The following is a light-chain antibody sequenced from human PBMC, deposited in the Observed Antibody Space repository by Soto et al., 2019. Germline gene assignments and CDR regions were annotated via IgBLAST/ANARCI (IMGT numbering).Light chain of an antibody. V-gene: IGKV3-20*01. CDR3: QQFDTSRWT. CDR2: GAS. CDR1: QSVSSSY. Sequence: EIVLTQSPGTLSLSPGERATLSCRASQSVSSSYLAWYQQKPGQAPRLLIYGASSRDTGIPDRFSGSGSGTDFTLTISRLEPEDFAVYYCQQFDTSRWTFGKGTTVEIK. J-gene: IGKJ1*01.